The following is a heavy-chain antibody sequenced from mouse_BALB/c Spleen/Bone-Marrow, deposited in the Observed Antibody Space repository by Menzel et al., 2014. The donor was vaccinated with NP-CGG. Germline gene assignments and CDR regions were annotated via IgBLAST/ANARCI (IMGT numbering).Heavy chain of an antibody. J-gene: IGHJ3*01. CDR2: IDPGNGNT. V-gene: IGHV14-3*02. D-gene: IGHD1-1*02. CDR3: ASYDYGCSLFAY. CDR1: GFTFKDTN. Sequence: EVQLQESGAELVKPGASVKLSCTTSGFTFKDTNMHWVKQSPEQSLEWIGRIDPGNGNTKYNPKFQGKATITADTSSNTAYLQLSSLAYEDISVYYSASYDYGCSLFAYWGQGTLVTVSA.